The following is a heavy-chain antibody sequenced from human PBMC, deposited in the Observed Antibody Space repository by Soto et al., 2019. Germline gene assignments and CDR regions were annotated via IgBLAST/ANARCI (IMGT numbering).Heavy chain of an antibody. CDR1: GFTFSSYG. V-gene: IGHV3-33*01. CDR3: ARNLGATDYYYYYGMDV. D-gene: IGHD1-26*01. Sequence: PGGSLRLSCAASGFTFSSYGMHWVRQAPGKGLEWVAVIWYDGSNKYYADSVKGRFTISRDNSKNTLYLQMNSLRAEDTAVYYCARNLGATDYYYYYGMDVWGQGTTVTVS. J-gene: IGHJ6*02. CDR2: IWYDGSNK.